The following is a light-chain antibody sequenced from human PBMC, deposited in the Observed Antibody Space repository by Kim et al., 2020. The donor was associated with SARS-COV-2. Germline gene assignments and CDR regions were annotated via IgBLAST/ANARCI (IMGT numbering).Light chain of an antibody. CDR3: AAWDDSLNGYV. Sequence: QRATSTCSGSSANTRNNAVSGYRRLPAKARKHHINYDDLLPSGVSDRLSGSKSDTSVSLAISGLQSEDEADYYCAAWDDSLNGYVFGTGTKVTVL. J-gene: IGLJ1*01. CDR1: SANTRNNA. CDR2: YDD. V-gene: IGLV1-36*01.